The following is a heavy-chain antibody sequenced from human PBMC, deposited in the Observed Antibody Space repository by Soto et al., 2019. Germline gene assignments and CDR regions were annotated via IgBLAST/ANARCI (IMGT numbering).Heavy chain of an antibody. V-gene: IGHV3-30-3*01. CDR3: ARDRGRPTVTHPIFDY. CDR1: GFTFSSYA. Sequence: QVQLVESGGGVVQPGRSLRLSCAASGFTFSSYAMHWVRQAPGKGLEWVAVISYDGSNKYYADSVKGRFTISRDNSKSWLYLQMNSLRAEDTAVYYCARDRGRPTVTHPIFDYWGQGTLVTVSS. D-gene: IGHD4-17*01. CDR2: ISYDGSNK. J-gene: IGHJ4*02.